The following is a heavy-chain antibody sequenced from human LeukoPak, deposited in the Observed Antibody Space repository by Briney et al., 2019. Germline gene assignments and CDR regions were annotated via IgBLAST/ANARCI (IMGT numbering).Heavy chain of an antibody. CDR3: ARRRDFIDY. D-gene: IGHD3/OR15-3a*01. J-gene: IGHJ4*02. CDR2: ISWNSGSI. CDR1: GFTFDDYA. Sequence: GGSLRLSCAASGFTFDDYAMHWGRQAPGKGLEWVSGISWNSGSIGYADSVKGRFAISRDNAKNSLYLQMNSLRAEDTAVYYCARRRDFIDYWGQGTLVTVSS. V-gene: IGHV3-9*01.